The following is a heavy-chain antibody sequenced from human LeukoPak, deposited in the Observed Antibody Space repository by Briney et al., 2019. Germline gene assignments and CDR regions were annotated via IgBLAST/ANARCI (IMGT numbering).Heavy chain of an antibody. Sequence: SETLSLTCTVSGGSISSDDYYWGWIRQPPGKGLEWIGSIYYYGSTYYTPSLKSRVTISVDTSKNQFSLKLSSVTAADTAVYYCARGGVAWGQGTLVTVSS. V-gene: IGHV4-39*07. CDR2: IYYYGST. J-gene: IGHJ4*02. CDR1: GGSISSDDYY. CDR3: ARGGVA. D-gene: IGHD2-15*01.